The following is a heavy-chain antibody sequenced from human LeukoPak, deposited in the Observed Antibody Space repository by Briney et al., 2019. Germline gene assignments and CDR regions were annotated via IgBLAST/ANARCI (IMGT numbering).Heavy chain of an antibody. D-gene: IGHD2-2*01. V-gene: IGHV3-48*03. Sequence: GGSLRLCCAASGFTFTYSEMNWIRQAPGKGLEWVSYISTSGSNIYYADSVKGRFTISRDNAKNSLYLQMNSLRAEDTAVYYCARHQLLDYWGQGTLVTVSS. J-gene: IGHJ4*02. CDR2: ISTSGSNI. CDR3: ARHQLLDY. CDR1: GFTFTYSE.